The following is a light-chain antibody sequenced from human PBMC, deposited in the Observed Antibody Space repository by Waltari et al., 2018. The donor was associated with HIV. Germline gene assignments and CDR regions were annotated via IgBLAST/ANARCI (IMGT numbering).Light chain of an antibody. CDR2: QDN. Sequence: NFMLTQPHSVSESPGKTVTISCTRRSGSFASNYVQWSQQRPGSSPTTVIYQDNQRPSGVPDRFSGSIDSSSNSASLTISGLKTEDEADYYCQSYDSNNHVLFGGGTKLTVL. CDR3: QSYDSNNHVL. V-gene: IGLV6-57*01. J-gene: IGLJ2*01. CDR1: SGSFASNY.